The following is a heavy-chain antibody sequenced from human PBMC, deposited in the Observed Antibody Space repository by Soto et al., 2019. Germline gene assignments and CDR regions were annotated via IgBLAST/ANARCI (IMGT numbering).Heavy chain of an antibody. J-gene: IGHJ5*02. CDR3: ASLGVYSSSFFPWFDP. CDR1: GYTFTSYA. V-gene: IGHV1-3*01. D-gene: IGHD6-6*01. Sequence: GASVKVSCKASGYTFTSYAMHWVRQAPGQRLEWMGWINAGNGNTKYSQKFQGRVTITRDTSASTAYMELSSLRSEDTAVYYCASLGVYSSSFFPWFDPWPQGTLVTVSS. CDR2: INAGNGNT.